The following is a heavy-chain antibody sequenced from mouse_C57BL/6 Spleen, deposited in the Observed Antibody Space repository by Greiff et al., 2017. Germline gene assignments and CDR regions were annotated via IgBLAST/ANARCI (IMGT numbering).Heavy chain of an antibody. V-gene: IGHV1-42*01. CDR1: GYSFTGYY. J-gene: IGHJ3*01. CDR2: INPSTGGT. Sequence: VQLQQSGPELVKPGASVKISCKASGYSFTGYYMNWVKQSPEKSLEWIGEINPSTGGTTYNQKFKAKATLTVDKSSSTAYMQLKSLTSEDSAVYYCAVYYYGSFAYWGQGTLVTVSA. CDR3: AVYYYGSFAY. D-gene: IGHD1-1*01.